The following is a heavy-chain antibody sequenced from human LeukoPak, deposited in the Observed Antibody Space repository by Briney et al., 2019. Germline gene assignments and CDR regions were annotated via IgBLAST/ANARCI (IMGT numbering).Heavy chain of an antibody. CDR3: AKDLVSQRGVGSSEKVDY. CDR1: GFIFSMYG. D-gene: IGHD3-10*01. J-gene: IGHJ4*02. Sequence: GGSLRLSCAGSGFIFSMYGMTWVRQAPGKGLEWVSGISDSGGSTFSADSVKGRFTTSRDNSMKKLYLEMNSLRAEDTAVYYCAKDLVSQRGVGSSEKVDYWGQGTLVTVSS. CDR2: ISDSGGST. V-gene: IGHV3-23*01.